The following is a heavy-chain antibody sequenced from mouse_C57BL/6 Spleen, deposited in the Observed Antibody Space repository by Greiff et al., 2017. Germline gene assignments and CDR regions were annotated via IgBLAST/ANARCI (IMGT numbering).Heavy chain of an antibody. CDR3: ARFYYGSSLDY. V-gene: IGHV1-42*01. J-gene: IGHJ2*01. CDR2: INPSTGGT. CDR1: GYSFTGYY. Sequence: VHVKQSGPELVKPGASVKISCKASGYSFTGYYMNWVKQSPEKSLEWIGEINPSTGGTTYNQKFKAKATLTVDKSSSTAYMQLKSLTSEDSAVYYCARFYYGSSLDYWGQGTTLTVSS. D-gene: IGHD1-1*01.